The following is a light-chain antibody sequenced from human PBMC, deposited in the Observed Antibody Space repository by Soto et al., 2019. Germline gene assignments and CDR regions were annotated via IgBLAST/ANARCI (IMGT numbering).Light chain of an antibody. V-gene: IGKV3-20*01. J-gene: IGKJ5*01. CDR3: QQYVSPPIT. CDR2: GAP. Sequence: EIVLTQSPGTLSLSPGERATLSCRASQSVTSTYLGWYQQKPGQAPSLLIYGAPSRATGIPDRFSGSGSGTDFTLTISRLEPEDFAVYYCQQYVSPPITFGQGTRLEI. CDR1: QSVTSTY.